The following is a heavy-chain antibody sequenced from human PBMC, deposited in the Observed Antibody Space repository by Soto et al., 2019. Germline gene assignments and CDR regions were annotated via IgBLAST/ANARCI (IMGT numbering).Heavy chain of an antibody. J-gene: IGHJ4*02. V-gene: IGHV1-2*04. CDR2: INPNSGGT. D-gene: IGHD3-10*01. CDR1: GGTFSSYA. CDR3: ARGGVFFFAAPTNPFDY. Sequence: ASVKVSCKASGGTFSSYAISWVRQAPGQGLEWMGGINPNSGGTNYAQKFQGWVTMTRDTSISTAYMELSRLRSDDTAVYYCARGGVFFFAAPTNPFDYWGQGTLVT.